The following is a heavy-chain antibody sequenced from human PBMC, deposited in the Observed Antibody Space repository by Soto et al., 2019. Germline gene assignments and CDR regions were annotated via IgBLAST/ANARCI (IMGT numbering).Heavy chain of an antibody. J-gene: IGHJ5*02. CDR3: ARGDIVVVVAATRGWFDH. V-gene: IGHV1-2*04. CDR1: VYTFTCYY. D-gene: IGHD2-15*01. CDR2: INPNSGGT. Sequence: XSVKVSCKASVYTFTCYYMHWVRQAPGQGLEWMGWINPNSGGTNYAQKFQGWVTMTRDTSISTAYMELSRLRSDDTAVYYCARGDIVVVVAATRGWFDHWGQGTLVTVSS.